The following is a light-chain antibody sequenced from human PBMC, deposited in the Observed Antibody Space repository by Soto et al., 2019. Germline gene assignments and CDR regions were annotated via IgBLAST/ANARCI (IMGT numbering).Light chain of an antibody. CDR1: GSDIGAYNT. CDR2: EVT. J-gene: IGLJ1*01. V-gene: IGLV2-14*01. CDR3: SSYTSSSTYV. Sequence: QSVLTQPASVSGSPGQSITISCTGTGSDIGAYNTVAWYQQHPRRVPKLMIYEVTNRPSGISNRFSGSKSGNTASLTISGLQAEDEGDYYCSSYTSSSTYVFGTGTKVTVL.